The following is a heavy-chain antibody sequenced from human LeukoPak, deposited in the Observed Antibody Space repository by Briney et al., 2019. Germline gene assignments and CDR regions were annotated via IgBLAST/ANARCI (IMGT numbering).Heavy chain of an antibody. J-gene: IGHJ6*02. CDR3: AREGVTTHPGMDV. Sequence: GGSLRLSCAASGFTFDDYGMSWVRQAPGKGLEWVSVIYSGGSTYYADSVKGRFTISRDNSKNTLYLQMNSLRAEDTAVYYCAREGVTTHPGMDVWGQGTTVTVSS. CDR1: GFTFDDYG. CDR2: IYSGGST. V-gene: IGHV3-66*01. D-gene: IGHD1-1*01.